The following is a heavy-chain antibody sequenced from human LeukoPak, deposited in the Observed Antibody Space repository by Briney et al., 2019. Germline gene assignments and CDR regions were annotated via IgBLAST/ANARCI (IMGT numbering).Heavy chain of an antibody. CDR2: IYYSGST. Sequence: SETLSLTCTVSGGSISSGGYYWSWIRQHPGKGLEWIGYIYYSGSTYYNPSLKSRVTISVDTSKNQFSLKLSSVTAADTAVYYCARVENVIYYDSRAGAFDIWGQGTMVTVYS. CDR3: ARVENVIYYDSRAGAFDI. D-gene: IGHD3-22*01. V-gene: IGHV4-31*03. CDR1: GGSISSGGYY. J-gene: IGHJ3*02.